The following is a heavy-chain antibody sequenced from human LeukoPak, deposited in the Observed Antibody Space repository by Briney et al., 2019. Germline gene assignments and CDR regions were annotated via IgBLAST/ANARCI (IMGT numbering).Heavy chain of an antibody. J-gene: IGHJ3*02. Sequence: ASVKVSCKASGYTFTSYGISWVRQAPGQGLEWMGWISAYTGNTNYAQKFQDRVTMTTDTSTSTAYMELRTLRSDDTAVYYCASDSSGFRHAFDIWGQGTMVTVSS. D-gene: IGHD3-22*01. V-gene: IGHV1-18*01. CDR3: ASDSSGFRHAFDI. CDR1: GYTFTSYG. CDR2: ISAYTGNT.